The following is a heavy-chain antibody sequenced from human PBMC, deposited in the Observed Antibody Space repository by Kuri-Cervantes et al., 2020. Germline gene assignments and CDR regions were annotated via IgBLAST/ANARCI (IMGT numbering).Heavy chain of an antibody. CDR3: ARDWGGMVRGASLDY. J-gene: IGHJ4*02. CDR1: GFTFDDYD. CDR2: INWNGGSTI. Sequence: GGSLRLSCAASGFTFDDYDMSWVRQAPGKGLEWVSGINWNGGSTIYYADSVKGRFTISRDNAKNSLYLQMNSLRAEDTAVYYCARDWGGMVRGASLDYWGQGTLVTVSS. D-gene: IGHD3-10*01. V-gene: IGHV3-20*04.